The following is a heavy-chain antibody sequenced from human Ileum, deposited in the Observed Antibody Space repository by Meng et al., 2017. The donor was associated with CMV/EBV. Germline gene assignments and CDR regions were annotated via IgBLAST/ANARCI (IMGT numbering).Heavy chain of an antibody. Sequence: SETLSLTCAVYGESFSDYYRSWIRQPPGKGLEWIGEINPGGSTNYNPSLKSRVTISVDTSKNQFSLKLSSVTAADTAVYYCARLGHSSSFDYWGQGTLVTVSS. J-gene: IGHJ4*02. V-gene: IGHV4-34*01. CDR3: ARLGHSSSFDY. CDR2: INPGGST. CDR1: GESFSDYY. D-gene: IGHD6-13*01.